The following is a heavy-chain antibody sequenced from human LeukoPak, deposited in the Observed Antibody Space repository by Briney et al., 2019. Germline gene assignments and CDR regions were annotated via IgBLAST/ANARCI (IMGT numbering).Heavy chain of an antibody. CDR2: IFVGSGNT. Sequence: SVNVSCTASGFTFTSSAMQWVRQARGQSLERIGWIFVGSGNTNYAQKFQERVTITRDMSTSTAYMELGSLRSEDTAVYYCAADRYYDILTGYPGFDYWGQGTLVTVSS. CDR3: AADRYYDILTGYPGFDY. D-gene: IGHD3-9*01. V-gene: IGHV1-58*02. CDR1: GFTFTSSA. J-gene: IGHJ4*02.